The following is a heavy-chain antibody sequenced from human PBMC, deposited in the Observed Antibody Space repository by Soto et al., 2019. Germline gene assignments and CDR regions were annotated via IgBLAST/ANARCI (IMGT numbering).Heavy chain of an antibody. D-gene: IGHD4-17*01. CDR3: ATNDYGDYGDAFDI. Sequence: PGGSLRLSCAASGFTFSDYYMSWIRQAPGKGLEWVSYISSSGSTIYYADSVKGRFTISRDNAKNSLYLQMNSLRAEDTAVYYCATNDYGDYGDAFDIWGQGTMVTVSS. V-gene: IGHV3-11*01. J-gene: IGHJ3*02. CDR2: ISSSGSTI. CDR1: GFTFSDYY.